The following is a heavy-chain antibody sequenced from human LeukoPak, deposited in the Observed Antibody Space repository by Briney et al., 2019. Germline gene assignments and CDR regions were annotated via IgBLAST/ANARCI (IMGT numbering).Heavy chain of an antibody. J-gene: IGHJ4*02. V-gene: IGHV3-74*01. D-gene: IGHD5-12*01. CDR1: GFTFSSYW. CDR3: ARTPGMVATLDY. Sequence: GGSLRLSCAASGFTFSSYWMHWVRQAPGEGLGWVSCINSDGSSTSYADSVKGRFTISRDNAKNTLYLQMNSLRAEDTAVYYCARTPGMVATLDYWGQGTLVTVSP. CDR2: INSDGSST.